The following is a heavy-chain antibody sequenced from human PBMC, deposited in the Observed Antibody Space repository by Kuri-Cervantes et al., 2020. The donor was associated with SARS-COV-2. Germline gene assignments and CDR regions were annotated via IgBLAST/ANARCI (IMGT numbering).Heavy chain of an antibody. CDR3: ARHRWFDP. D-gene: IGHD1-14*01. J-gene: IGHJ5*02. Sequence: SETLSLTCAVYGGSFSGYYWSWIRQPPGKGLEWIGEINHSGSTNYNPSLKSRVTISVDTSKNQFSLKLSVVTAADTAVYYCARHRWFDPWGQGTLVTVSS. CDR2: INHSGST. V-gene: IGHV4-34*01. CDR1: GGSFSGYY.